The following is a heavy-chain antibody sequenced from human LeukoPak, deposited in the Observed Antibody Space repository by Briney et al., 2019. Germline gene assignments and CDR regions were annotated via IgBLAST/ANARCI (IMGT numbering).Heavy chain of an antibody. D-gene: IGHD7-27*01. CDR2: IYSAGNT. V-gene: IGHV3-53*01. J-gene: IGHJ3*02. Sequence: PGGSLSLSFAASGFPFSSNYMNWVRQTPGKGLEWVSVIYSAGNTYYADSVKGRFTISRDNSKNTLYLQMNSLTAEDTALYYCARVRTGDYLDAFDIWGHGTMVFVSS. CDR1: GFPFSSNY. CDR3: ARVRTGDYLDAFDI.